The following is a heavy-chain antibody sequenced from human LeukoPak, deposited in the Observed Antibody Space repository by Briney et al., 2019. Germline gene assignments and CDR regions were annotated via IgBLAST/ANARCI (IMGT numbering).Heavy chain of an antibody. V-gene: IGHV4-31*03. CDR2: IYYSGST. Sequence: SQTLSLTCTVSGGSISSGDYYWSWIRQHPGKGLEWIVNIYYSGSTYYNPSLKSRVTISVDTSKSQFSLKLSSVTAADTAVYYCAREGYDSSYYYYLDYWGQGTLVTVS. J-gene: IGHJ4*02. CDR3: AREGYDSSYYYYLDY. CDR1: GGSISSGDYY. D-gene: IGHD3-22*01.